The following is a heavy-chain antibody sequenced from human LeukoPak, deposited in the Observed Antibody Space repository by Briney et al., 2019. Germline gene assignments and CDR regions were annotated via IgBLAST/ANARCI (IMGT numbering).Heavy chain of an antibody. D-gene: IGHD2-2*02. CDR3: ARAPYTTGRSFYFDS. CDR1: GFPFRNYG. Sequence: PGGSLRLSCAASGFPFRNYGMHWVCQAPGKGLERVAIIWYDGSKTYYADSVKGRFTISRDNLSNTLYLQMNSLRAEDTALYFCARAPYTTGRSFYFDSWGQGTLVTVSS. J-gene: IGHJ4*02. V-gene: IGHV3-33*01. CDR2: IWYDGSKT.